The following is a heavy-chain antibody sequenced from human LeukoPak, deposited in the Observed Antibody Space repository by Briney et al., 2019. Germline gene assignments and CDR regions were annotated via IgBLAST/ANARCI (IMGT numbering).Heavy chain of an antibody. CDR1: GFTFSSYS. CDR3: VRDVSYFRIHFDY. D-gene: IGHD2-21*01. CDR2: ISSSSYI. V-gene: IGHV3-21*01. Sequence: GGSLRLSCAASGFTFSSYSMNWVRQAPGKGLEWVSSISSSSYIYYADSVKGRFTVSRDNAKNSLYLQMDFLRAEDTAVYYCVRDVSYFRIHFDYWGQGALVTVSS. J-gene: IGHJ4*02.